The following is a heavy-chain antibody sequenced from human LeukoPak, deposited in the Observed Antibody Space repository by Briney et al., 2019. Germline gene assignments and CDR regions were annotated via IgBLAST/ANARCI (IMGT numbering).Heavy chain of an antibody. J-gene: IGHJ6*04. CDR1: GFTFSSYW. Sequence: GGSLRLSCAPSGFTFSSYWMSWVRQAPGKGLEWVADIKQDGSEKYYVDSVKGRFTISRDNAKNSLYLQMNSLRADDTAVYYCARKAYGLDVWGKGTTVTVSS. CDR3: ARKAYGLDV. V-gene: IGHV3-7*03. CDR2: IKQDGSEK.